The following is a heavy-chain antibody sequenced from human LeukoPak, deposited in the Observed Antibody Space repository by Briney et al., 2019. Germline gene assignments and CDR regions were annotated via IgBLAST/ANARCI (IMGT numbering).Heavy chain of an antibody. D-gene: IGHD2-2*01. CDR1: GFTFNSYS. Sequence: PGGSLRLSCAASGFTFNSYSMNWVRQTPGKGLEWVSSISSSSGYINYADSVKGRFTVSRDNAKNSLYLQMNSLRAEGTAVYYCARDSGYCSSTGCYVHYFDYWGQGTLVTVSS. V-gene: IGHV3-21*01. J-gene: IGHJ4*02. CDR2: ISSSSGYI. CDR3: ARDSGYCSSTGCYVHYFDY.